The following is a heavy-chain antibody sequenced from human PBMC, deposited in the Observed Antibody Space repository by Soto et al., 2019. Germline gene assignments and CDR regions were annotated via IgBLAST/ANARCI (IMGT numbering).Heavy chain of an antibody. D-gene: IGHD6-6*01. CDR1: GFTFGSYA. CDR2: ISSSGGSA. CDR3: TNRKLPTRPWGPAFDV. J-gene: IGHJ3*01. V-gene: IGHV3-23*01. Sequence: GGPLRLSCAASGFTFGSYAMSWVRQAPGKGLEWVSAISSSGGSAFYPDSVRGRFTISRDNSKNTLFLQMNSLRAEDTAVYYCTNRKLPTRPWGPAFDVWGQGTMVTVSS.